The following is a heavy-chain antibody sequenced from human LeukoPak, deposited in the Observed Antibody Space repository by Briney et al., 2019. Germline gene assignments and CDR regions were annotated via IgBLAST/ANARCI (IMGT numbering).Heavy chain of an antibody. CDR1: GGSFSGYY. V-gene: IGHV4-34*01. D-gene: IGHD3-10*01. CDR2: INHSGST. CDR3: ARGAYYYGSGSYPLSY. Sequence: SETLSLTCAVYGGSFSGYYWSWIRQPPGKGLEWIGEINHSGSTNYNPSLKSRVTISVDTSKNQFSLKLSSVTAADTAVYYCARGAYYYGSGSYPLSYWGQGTLVTVSS. J-gene: IGHJ4*02.